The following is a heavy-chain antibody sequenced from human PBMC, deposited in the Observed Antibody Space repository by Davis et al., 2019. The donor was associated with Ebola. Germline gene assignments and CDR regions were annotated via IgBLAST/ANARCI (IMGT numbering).Heavy chain of an antibody. V-gene: IGHV3-23*01. Sequence: GESLKISCAASGFTFTNYAMSWVRQAPGKGLEWVSAISGSAGNTYYADSVKGRFTISRDNSMNTLYLQMNSLRAEDTAVYYCAKGSVAVALFDYWGQGTLVTVSS. CDR2: ISGSAGNT. CDR3: AKGSVAVALFDY. D-gene: IGHD6-19*01. J-gene: IGHJ4*02. CDR1: GFTFTNYA.